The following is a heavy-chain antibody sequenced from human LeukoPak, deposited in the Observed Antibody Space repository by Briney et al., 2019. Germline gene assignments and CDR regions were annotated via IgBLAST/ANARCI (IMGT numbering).Heavy chain of an antibody. V-gene: IGHV4-39*01. CDR1: GGSISSTSYY. D-gene: IGHD2-15*01. J-gene: IGHJ6*02. Sequence: PSETLSLTCTVSGGSISSTSYYWGWIHQPPGKGLEWIGSFYYSGTYYNPSLRSRVTISVDTSKNQFSLKLSSVTAADTAVYYCAPAVKGYYYGMDVWGQGTTVTVSS. CDR2: FYYSGT. CDR3: APAVKGYYYGMDV.